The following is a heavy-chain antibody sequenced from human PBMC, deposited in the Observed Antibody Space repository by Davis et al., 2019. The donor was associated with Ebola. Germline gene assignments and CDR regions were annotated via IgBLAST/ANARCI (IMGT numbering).Heavy chain of an antibody. CDR2: ISAYNGNT. CDR1: GYSFTNYG. J-gene: IGHJ6*04. V-gene: IGHV1-18*01. Sequence: ASVKVSCKASGYSFTNYGINWVRQAPGQGLEWMGWISAYNGNTNYAQKLQGRVTMTTDTSTSTAYMELRSLRSDDTAVYYCARVRYSSGWMRPSYGMDVWGKGTTVTVSS. D-gene: IGHD6-19*01. CDR3: ARVRYSSGWMRPSYGMDV.